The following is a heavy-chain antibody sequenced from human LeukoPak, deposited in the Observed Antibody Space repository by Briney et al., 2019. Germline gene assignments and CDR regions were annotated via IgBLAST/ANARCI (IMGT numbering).Heavy chain of an antibody. Sequence: SGTLSLTCTVSGGSISSYYWSWIRQPPGKGLEWIGYIYYSGSTNYNPSLKSRVTISVDTSKNQFSLKLSSVTAADTAVYYCARCLGIAARHCAFDIWGQGTMVTVSS. CDR2: IYYSGST. D-gene: IGHD6-6*01. CDR3: ARCLGIAARHCAFDI. J-gene: IGHJ3*02. V-gene: IGHV4-59*08. CDR1: GGSISSYY.